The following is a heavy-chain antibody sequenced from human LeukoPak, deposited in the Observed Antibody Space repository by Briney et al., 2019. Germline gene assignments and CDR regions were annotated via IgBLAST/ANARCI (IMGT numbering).Heavy chain of an antibody. CDR2: ISGSGGST. V-gene: IGHV3-23*01. CDR1: GFTFSSYA. CDR3: AKDLAPRYGDYGFDYYYGMDV. Sequence: GGSLRFSCAASGFTFSSYAMSWVRQAPGKGLELVSAISGSGGSTYYADSVKGRFTISRDNSKNTLYLQMNSLRAEDTAVYYCAKDLAPRYGDYGFDYYYGMDVWGQGTTVTVSS. D-gene: IGHD4-17*01. J-gene: IGHJ6*02.